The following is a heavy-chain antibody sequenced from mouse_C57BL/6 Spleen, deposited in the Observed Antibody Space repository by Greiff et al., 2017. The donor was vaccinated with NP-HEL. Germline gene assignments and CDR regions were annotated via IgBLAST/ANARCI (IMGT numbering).Heavy chain of an antibody. CDR1: GYTFTSYG. CDR3: ARDGYYASSYVESAMDY. CDR2: IYPRSGNT. J-gene: IGHJ4*01. V-gene: IGHV1-81*01. Sequence: VQLQQSGAELARPGASVKLSCQASGYTFTSYGLSWVKQRTGQGLEWIGEIYPRSGNTYYIEKFKGKATLTADKSSSTAYMELRSLTSEDSAVYFCARDGYYASSYVESAMDYWGQGTSVTVSS. D-gene: IGHD1-1*01.